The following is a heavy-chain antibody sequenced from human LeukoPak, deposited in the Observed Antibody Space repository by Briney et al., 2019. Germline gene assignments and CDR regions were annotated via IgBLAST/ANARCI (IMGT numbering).Heavy chain of an antibody. CDR1: GYTFTSCG. CDR3: ARDGATIFGVAQYYYYGMDV. D-gene: IGHD3-3*01. V-gene: IGHV1-18*01. J-gene: IGHJ6*02. Sequence: ASVKVSCKASGYTFTSCGISWVRQAPGQGLEWMGWISAYNGNTNYAQKLQGRVTMTTDTSTSTAYMELRSLRSDDTAVYYCARDGATIFGVAQYYYYGMDVWGQGTTVTVSS. CDR2: ISAYNGNT.